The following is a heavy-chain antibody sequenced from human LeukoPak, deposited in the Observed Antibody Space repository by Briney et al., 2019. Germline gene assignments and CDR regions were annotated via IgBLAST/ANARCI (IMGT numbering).Heavy chain of an antibody. CDR2: INWDGGST. J-gene: IGHJ6*02. V-gene: IGHV3-20*01. D-gene: IGHD6-19*01. CDR1: GFRFDDYA. Sequence: GGSLRLSCAASGFRFDDYAMSWVRQAPGKGLEWVSHINWDGGSTNYADSVKGRFTISRDNAKNSLYLEMNSLRADDTALYHCARGLTTGWYVVAGKYGMDVWGQGTTVTVSS. CDR3: ARGLTTGWYVVAGKYGMDV.